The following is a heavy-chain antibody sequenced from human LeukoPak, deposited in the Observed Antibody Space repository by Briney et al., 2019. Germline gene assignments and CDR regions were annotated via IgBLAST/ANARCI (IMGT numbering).Heavy chain of an antibody. V-gene: IGHV4-39*01. Sequence: SETLSLTCTVSGGSISSSSYYWGLICQPPGKGLEWIGTIYYSGRTFYNPSLKSRVTISVDTSKNQFSLKLTSVTAADTAVYYCARHRRGSYYDPLDYWGQGSLVTVSS. D-gene: IGHD1-26*01. J-gene: IGHJ4*02. CDR3: ARHRRGSYYDPLDY. CDR2: IYYSGRT. CDR1: GGSISSSSYY.